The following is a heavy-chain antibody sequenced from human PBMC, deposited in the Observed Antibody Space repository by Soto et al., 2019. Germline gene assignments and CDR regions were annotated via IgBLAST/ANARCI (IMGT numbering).Heavy chain of an antibody. CDR3: ARALSEQQLVIYYYYGMHV. Sequence: GGSLRLSCAASGFTFSSYSMNWVRQAPGKGLEWVSSISSSSSYIYYADSVKGRFTISRDNAKNSLYLQMNSLRAEDTAVYYCARALSEQQLVIYYYYGMHVRGQGTTVTVSS. CDR1: GFTFSSYS. J-gene: IGHJ6*02. V-gene: IGHV3-21*01. CDR2: ISSSSSYI. D-gene: IGHD6-13*01.